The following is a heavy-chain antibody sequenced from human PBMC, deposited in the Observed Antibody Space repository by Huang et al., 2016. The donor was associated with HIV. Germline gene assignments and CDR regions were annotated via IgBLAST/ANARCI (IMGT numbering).Heavy chain of an antibody. CDR1: GYTFTTFV. CDR3: ARGSRWRGFDS. D-gene: IGHD2-15*01. V-gene: IGHV1-8*03. CDR2: VDPDTGDT. Sequence: QGQLVQSGSEVKQPGASVKVSCKASGYTFTTFVINWVRQATGQGLEWMGWVDPDTGDTDFAQTFQGRVTITRDTSISTAYLELSGLRSGDTAVYYCARGSRWRGFDSWGQGTLVTVSS. J-gene: IGHJ4*02.